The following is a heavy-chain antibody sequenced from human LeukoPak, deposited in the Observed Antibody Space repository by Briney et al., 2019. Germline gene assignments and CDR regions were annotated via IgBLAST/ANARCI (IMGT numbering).Heavy chain of an antibody. V-gene: IGHV3-48*02. D-gene: IGHD5-18*01. J-gene: IGHJ4*02. CDR2: ISSSSGTI. Sequence: GGSLRLSCAASGFTFSSHSMKWVRQAPGKGLEWVSFISSSSGTIFYADSVKGRFTISRDNAKDSLYLQMSSLRDEDTAVYYCARDSGYSYADDYWGQGTLVTVSS. CDR1: GFTFSSHS. CDR3: ARDSGYSYADDY.